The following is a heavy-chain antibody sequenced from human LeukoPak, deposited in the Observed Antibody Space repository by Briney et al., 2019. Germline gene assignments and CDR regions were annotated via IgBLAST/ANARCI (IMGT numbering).Heavy chain of an antibody. V-gene: IGHV1-46*01. CDR1: GYSFTSHY. CDR2: IHPRGGSA. Sequence: ASVKVSCKALGYSFTSHYIHWVRQAPGQGLEWMGIIHPRGGSARYAQKFQGRVTMTTYTSTSTVYMEVSRLTSEDTAGYYCARHFVTYYETSGDALDIWGQGTMVTVSS. J-gene: IGHJ3*02. D-gene: IGHD3-22*01. CDR3: ARHFVTYYETSGDALDI.